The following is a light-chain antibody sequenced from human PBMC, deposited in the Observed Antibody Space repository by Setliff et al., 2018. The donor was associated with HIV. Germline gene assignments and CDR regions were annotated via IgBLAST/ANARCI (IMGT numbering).Light chain of an antibody. CDR1: SSDVGGYNY. CDR3: CSNTGSNTYV. J-gene: IGLJ1*01. V-gene: IGLV2-14*01. Sequence: QSALAQPASVSGSPGQSIIISCTGTSSDVGGYNYVSWYQQQPGKPPKLMIYQASKRPSGVSNRFSGSKSGNTASLTISGLQAEDEADYYCCSNTGSNTYVFGTGTKVTVL. CDR2: QAS.